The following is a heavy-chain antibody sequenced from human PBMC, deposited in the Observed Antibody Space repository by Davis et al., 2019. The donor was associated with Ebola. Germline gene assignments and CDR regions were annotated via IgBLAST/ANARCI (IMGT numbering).Heavy chain of an antibody. CDR3: ARRGIGYYYYYYGMDV. CDR1: GFTFSSYW. J-gene: IGHJ6*02. CDR2: IKQDGSEK. D-gene: IGHD3-3*01. Sequence: PGGSLRLSCAASGFTFSSYWMSWVRQAPGKGLEWVANIKQDGSEKYYVDSVKGRFTISRDNAKNSLYLQMNSLRAEDTAVYYCARRGIGYYYYYYGMDVWGQGTTVTVSS. V-gene: IGHV3-7*01.